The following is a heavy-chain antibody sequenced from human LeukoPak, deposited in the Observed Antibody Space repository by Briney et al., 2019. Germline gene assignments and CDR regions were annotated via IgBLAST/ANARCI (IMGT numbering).Heavy chain of an antibody. V-gene: IGHV3-74*01. J-gene: IGHJ1*01. CDR2: IKSDGKT. D-gene: IGHD3-22*01. CDR1: GFSFSSYW. Sequence: GGSLRLSCAASGFSFSSYWMHWVRQAPGKGLVWVSRIKSDGKTNYADSVKGRFTISSDNAKNTVSLQMNSLRAEDTGVYYCARAPSEIGGYYPEYFRHWGQGTLVTVSS. CDR3: ARAPSEIGGYYPEYFRH.